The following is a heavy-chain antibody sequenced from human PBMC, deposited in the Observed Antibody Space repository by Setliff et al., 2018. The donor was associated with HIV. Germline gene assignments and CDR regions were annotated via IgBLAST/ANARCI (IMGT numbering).Heavy chain of an antibody. V-gene: IGHV4-4*09. CDR1: GGTDFY. CDR3: ATLDPSGGNFLAY. Sequence: SETLSLTCTVSGGTDFYWNWIRQPQGKGLEWIGYIHASGKTNYNPSLKSRVTISLDTSKMQFSLHLTSVTAADTAVYYCATLDPSGGNFLAYWGQGTLVTVSS. J-gene: IGHJ4*02. CDR2: IHASGKT. D-gene: IGHD2-21*02.